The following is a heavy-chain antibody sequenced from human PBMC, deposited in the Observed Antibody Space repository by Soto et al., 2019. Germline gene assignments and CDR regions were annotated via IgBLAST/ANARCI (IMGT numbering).Heavy chain of an antibody. V-gene: IGHV4-31*03. CDR3: AREGKGITRVRGDI. CDR2: IYYSGST. D-gene: IGHD3-10*01. Sequence: QVQLQESGPGLVKPSQTLSLTCTVSGGSISSGGYYWSWIRQHPGKGLEWIGYIYYSGSTYYNPSLNSRVTKSVDTSKNQCPLKRSSVTAADTAVYYCAREGKGITRVRGDIWGQGTMVTVSS. CDR1: GGSISSGGYY. J-gene: IGHJ3*02.